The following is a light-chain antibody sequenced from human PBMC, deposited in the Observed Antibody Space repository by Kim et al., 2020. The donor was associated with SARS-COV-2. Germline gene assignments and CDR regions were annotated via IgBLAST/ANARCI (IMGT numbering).Light chain of an antibody. V-gene: IGLV2-11*01. J-gene: IGLJ2*01. CDR2: DVS. Sequence: QSALTQPRSVSGSPGQSVTISCTGTSSDVGGYNYVSWYQQLPGKAPKLMIYDVSKRPSGVPDRFSASKSGNTASLTISGLQAEDEGDYYCCSYAGRIALIFGGGTKLTVL. CDR1: SSDVGGYNY. CDR3: CSYAGRIALI.